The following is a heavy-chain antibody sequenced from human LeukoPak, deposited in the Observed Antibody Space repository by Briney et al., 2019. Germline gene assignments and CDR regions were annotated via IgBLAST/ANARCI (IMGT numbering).Heavy chain of an antibody. CDR3: ARACGSGSASNRYFDS. J-gene: IGHJ4*02. CDR2: IYSSGTT. V-gene: IGHV4-31*03. Sequence: PSQTLSLTCTVSGGSITTGGYYWSWIRQHPEKGLVWIGYIYSSGTTFFNPSLKSRVTISLDTSEHQFSLILTSVTAADTAVYYCARACGSGSASNRYFDSWGRGALVTVSS. CDR1: GGSITTGGYY. D-gene: IGHD3-10*01.